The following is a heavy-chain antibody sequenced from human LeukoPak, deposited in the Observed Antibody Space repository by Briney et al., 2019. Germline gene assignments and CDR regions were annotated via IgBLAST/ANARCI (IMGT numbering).Heavy chain of an antibody. CDR1: GFTVSSNY. D-gene: IGHD6-19*01. Sequence: PGGSLRLSCAASGFTVSSNYMSWVRQAPGKGLEWVSVIYSGGSTYYADSVKGRFTISRDNSKNTLYLQMNSLRAEDTAVYYCARYPLAVAGTSYWGQGTLVTVSS. J-gene: IGHJ4*02. CDR2: IYSGGST. V-gene: IGHV3-53*01. CDR3: ARYPLAVAGTSY.